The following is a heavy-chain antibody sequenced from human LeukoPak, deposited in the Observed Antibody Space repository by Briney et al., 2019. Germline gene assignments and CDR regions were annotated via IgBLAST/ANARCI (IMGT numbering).Heavy chain of an antibody. D-gene: IGHD6-25*01. CDR1: GFTVSSNE. CDR3: ARGQRCVGCAVQGDY. V-gene: IGHV3-38-3*01. Sequence: GGSLRLSCAASGFTVSSNEMSWVRQAPGKGLEWVSSISGGSTYYADSRKGRFTISRDNSKNTLCLQMGSLRAEDMAIYYCARGQRCVGCAVQGDYWGQGTLVTVSS. J-gene: IGHJ4*02. CDR2: ISGGST.